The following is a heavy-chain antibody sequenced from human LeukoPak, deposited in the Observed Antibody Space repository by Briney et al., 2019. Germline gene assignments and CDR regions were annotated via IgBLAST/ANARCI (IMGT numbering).Heavy chain of an antibody. D-gene: IGHD1-14*01. CDR1: GFTFSSYG. Sequence: GGSLRLSCAASGFTFSSYGMHWVRQAPGKGLEWVAVISYDGSNKYYADSVKGRFTISRDNSKNTLYLQMNSLRAEDAAVYYCAKDSGLDYWGQGTLVTVSS. CDR3: AKDSGLDY. CDR2: ISYDGSNK. J-gene: IGHJ4*02. V-gene: IGHV3-30*18.